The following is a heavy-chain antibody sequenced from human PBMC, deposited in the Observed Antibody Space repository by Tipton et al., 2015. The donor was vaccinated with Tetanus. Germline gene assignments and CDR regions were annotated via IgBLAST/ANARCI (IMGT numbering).Heavy chain of an antibody. V-gene: IGHV5-51*01. Sequence: VQLVQSGGEVKKPGESLKISCKGSGYIFTNYWIGWVRQKPGKGLEWMGIIYPGTSDTRYSPSFQGQVTISVAKAINTAYLQWSSLKASDTSMFYCARAHCSDGVCNFDFWGQGALVTVAS. D-gene: IGHD2-15*01. CDR3: ARAHCSDGVCNFDF. CDR1: GYIFTNYW. J-gene: IGHJ4*02. CDR2: IYPGTSDT.